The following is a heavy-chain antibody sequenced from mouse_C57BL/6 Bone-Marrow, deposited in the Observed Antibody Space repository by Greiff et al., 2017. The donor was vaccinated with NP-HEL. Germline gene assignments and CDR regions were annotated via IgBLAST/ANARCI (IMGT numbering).Heavy chain of an antibody. CDR2: IDPENGDT. CDR1: GFNIKDDY. D-gene: IGHD1-1*01. Sequence: EVQLQQSGAELVRPGASVKLSCTASGFNIKDDYMHWVKQRPEQGLEWIGWIDPENGDTEYASKFQGKATITADTSSNTAYLQLSSLTSEDTAVYYCTTRDSSYYGTYFDYWGQGTTLTVSS. J-gene: IGHJ2*01. CDR3: TTRDSSYYGTYFDY. V-gene: IGHV14-4*01.